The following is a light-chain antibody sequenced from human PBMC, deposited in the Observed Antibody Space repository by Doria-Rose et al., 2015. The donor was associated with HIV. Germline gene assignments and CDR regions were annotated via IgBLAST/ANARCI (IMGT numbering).Light chain of an antibody. CDR3: HQYGTSWT. V-gene: IGKV3-20*01. CDR2: DGS. J-gene: IGKJ1*01. CDR1: QSFSSTY. Sequence: TQSPGTLSLSPGARATLSCRASQSFSSTYLDWYQQNPGQAPSLTIYDGSTRATGIPDRFSASGSGTDFTLTINRLEPEDFALYYCHQYGTSWTFGQGTKVEI.